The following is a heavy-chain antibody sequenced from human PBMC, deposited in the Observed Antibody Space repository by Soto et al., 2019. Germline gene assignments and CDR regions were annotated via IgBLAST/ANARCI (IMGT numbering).Heavy chain of an antibody. CDR3: ARGRRWGQSVKGLDS. J-gene: IGHJ4*02. Sequence: QVLLQQWGAGLLKPSETLSLTCAVSGGSFSGYYWTWIHQAPGKGLEWIGEINHSGTTNYNPSLKSRVSVSVDTSKKQFSLKLTSVTAADTCVYYCARGRRWGQSVKGLDSWGQGTLVTVSS. D-gene: IGHD3-16*01. CDR2: INHSGTT. V-gene: IGHV4-34*01. CDR1: GGSFSGYY.